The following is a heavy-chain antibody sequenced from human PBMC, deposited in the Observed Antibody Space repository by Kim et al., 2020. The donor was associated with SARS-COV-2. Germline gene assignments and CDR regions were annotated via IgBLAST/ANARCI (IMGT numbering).Heavy chain of an antibody. CDR1: GFTFHTSE. V-gene: IGHV3-48*03. CDR2: ISGTGRNI. CDR3: SRGNHVPT. Sequence: GGSLRLSCAASGFTFHTSEMNWVRQAPGKGPEWVSYISGTGRNIYYADSVKGRFTISKASAKNSLYLQMNSLIEEDTAIYYCSRGNHVPTWGQGTLVTVS. J-gene: IGHJ4*02.